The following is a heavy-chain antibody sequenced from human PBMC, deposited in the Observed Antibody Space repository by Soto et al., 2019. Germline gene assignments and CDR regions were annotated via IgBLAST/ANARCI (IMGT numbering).Heavy chain of an antibody. CDR1: GYSCTSLD. CDR2: MEPSTGRT. J-gene: IGHJ4*02. D-gene: IGHD3-16*01. V-gene: IGHV1-8*01. Sequence: QVQLVQSGAEVREPGASVKVSCKASGYSCTSLDINWVRQTAGQGLEWMGWMEPSTGRTGYAQKFQGRVTMTRDTSRNTADMELTTLTSDDTACYYCARGVSGGVDYWGQGTLVIVSS. CDR3: ARGVSGGVDY.